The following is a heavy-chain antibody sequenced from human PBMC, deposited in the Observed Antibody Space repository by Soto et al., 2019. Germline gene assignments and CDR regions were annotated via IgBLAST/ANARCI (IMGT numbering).Heavy chain of an antibody. CDR2: IYYSGST. V-gene: IGHV4-59*01. CDR3: ARAEDVLDAFDI. Sequence: SETLSLTCTVSGGTISSYYWSWIRQPPGKGLEWIGYIYYSGSTNYNPSLKSRVTISVDTSKNQFSLKLSSVTAADTAVYYCARAEDVLDAFDIWGQGTMVTVSS. J-gene: IGHJ3*02. CDR1: GGTISSYY.